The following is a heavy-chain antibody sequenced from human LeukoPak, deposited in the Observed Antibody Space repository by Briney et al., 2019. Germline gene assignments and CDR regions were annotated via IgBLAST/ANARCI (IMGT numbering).Heavy chain of an antibody. CDR2: ISGNTGAT. Sequence: GGSLRLSCAASGFTFKNFVMTWVRQAPGQGLDWVSAISGNTGATYYADSVKGRFTISRDNSKNTLYLQMNSLRAEDTAVYYCAKAYSSSDYYYMDVWGKGTTVTVSS. CDR3: AKAYSSSDYYYMDV. J-gene: IGHJ6*03. D-gene: IGHD6-6*01. V-gene: IGHV3-23*01. CDR1: GFTFKNFV.